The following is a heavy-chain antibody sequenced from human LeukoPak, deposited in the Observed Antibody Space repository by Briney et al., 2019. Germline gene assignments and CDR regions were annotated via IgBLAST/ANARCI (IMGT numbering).Heavy chain of an antibody. D-gene: IGHD3-22*01. CDR2: ISGSGGST. V-gene: IGHV3-23*01. CDR1: GFTFSSYG. Sequence: RTGGSLRLSCAASGFTFSSYGMSWVRQAPGKGLEWVSAISGSGGSTYYADSVKGWFTISRDNSKNTLYLQMNSLRAEDTAVYYCARGRHYYESSDYYYEGDAFDVWGQGTMVTVSS. J-gene: IGHJ3*01. CDR3: ARGRHYYESSDYYYEGDAFDV.